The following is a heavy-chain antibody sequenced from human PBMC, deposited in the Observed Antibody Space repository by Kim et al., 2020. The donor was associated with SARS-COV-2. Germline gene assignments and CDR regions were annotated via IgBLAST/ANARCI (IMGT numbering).Heavy chain of an antibody. CDR1: GFPFSVYD. CDR2: ISTTSSSK. D-gene: IGHD3-3*01. V-gene: IGHV3-48*01. Sequence: GGSLRLSCAASGFPFSVYDMRWVRQAPGKGLEWVSYISTTSSSKYYADSAKGRFTVSRDNAKNSVFLQMNSPRADDTAVYFCAIVPISKVLTRDGGRGT. CDR3: AIVPISKVLTRD. J-gene: IGHJ1*01.